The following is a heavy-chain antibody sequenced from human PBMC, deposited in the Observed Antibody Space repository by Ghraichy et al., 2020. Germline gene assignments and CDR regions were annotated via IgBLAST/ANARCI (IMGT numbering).Heavy chain of an antibody. CDR1: GFTLSNYW. CDR2: INSYGSST. Sequence: GGSLRLSCAASGFTLSNYWMHWVRQAPGKWLVWVSRINSYGSSTLYADSVKGRFTISRDNAKSTLYLQMNSLRAEDTAVYYCAREYCSGGRCFFGTGGSHLDYWGQGTLVTVSA. CDR3: AREYCSGGRCFFGTGGSHLDY. D-gene: IGHD2-15*01. V-gene: IGHV3-74*01. J-gene: IGHJ4*02.